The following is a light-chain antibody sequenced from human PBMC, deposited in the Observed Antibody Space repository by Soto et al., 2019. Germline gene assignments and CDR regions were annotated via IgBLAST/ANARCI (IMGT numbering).Light chain of an antibody. J-gene: IGLJ1*01. CDR2: EVS. Sequence: QSALTQPPSASGSPGQSVTISCTGTSSDVGGYNYVSWYQHHPGKAPKLMIYEVSKRPSGVPDRFSGSKSGNTASLTVSGLQAADEADYYCSSYAGSSNYVFGTGTKLTVL. V-gene: IGLV2-8*01. CDR1: SSDVGGYNY. CDR3: SSYAGSSNYV.